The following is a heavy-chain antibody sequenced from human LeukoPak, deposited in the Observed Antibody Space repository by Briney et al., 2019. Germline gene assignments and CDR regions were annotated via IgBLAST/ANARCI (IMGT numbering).Heavy chain of an antibody. CDR1: RHTFTVWH. D-gene: IGHD3-22*01. V-gene: IGHV1-2*02. J-gene: IGHJ4*02. CDR3: ARDDYYYENSGPGD. CDR2: INPNSGGT. Sequence: GASVKVSCKASRHTFTVWHIHWVRQAPGQGLEWMGWINPNSGGTNYAQNFQGRVTMTRDTSISTAYMELSSLISDDTAVYYCARDDYYYENSGPGDWGQGTLVTVSS.